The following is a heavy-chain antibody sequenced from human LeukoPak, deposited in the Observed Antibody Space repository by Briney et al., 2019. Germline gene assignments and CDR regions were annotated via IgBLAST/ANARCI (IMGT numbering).Heavy chain of an antibody. CDR3: AKVMKGSERLTMVRGVIIKTAGLYYMDV. CDR2: ISASGGST. J-gene: IGHJ6*03. Sequence: GGSLRLSCAASGFNLSSYAMSWVRQAPRKGLEWVSSISASGGSTNYADSVTGRFNISRDNSKNTVYLQMSSLRAEDTAVYYCAKVMKGSERLTMVRGVIIKTAGLYYMDVWGKGTTVTVSS. V-gene: IGHV3-23*01. CDR1: GFNLSSYA. D-gene: IGHD3-10*01.